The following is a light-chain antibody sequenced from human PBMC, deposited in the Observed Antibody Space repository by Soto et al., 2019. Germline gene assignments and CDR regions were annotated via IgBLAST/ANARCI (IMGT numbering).Light chain of an antibody. Sequence: EIMMTQSPATLSVSPGERATLSCRASQSVSRNLAWYQQKPGQAPRLLIYDASTRATGIPARFSGRGSGTEFSLTTSRLQSEDFAVYYCQQYDNWPPYTFGQGTQVDTK. J-gene: IGKJ2*01. CDR2: DAS. CDR3: QQYDNWPPYT. CDR1: QSVSRN. V-gene: IGKV3-15*01.